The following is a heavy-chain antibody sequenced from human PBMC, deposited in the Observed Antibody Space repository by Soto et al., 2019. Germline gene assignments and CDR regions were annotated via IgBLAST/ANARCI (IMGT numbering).Heavy chain of an antibody. V-gene: IGHV3-23*01. CDR2: ISGRGGST. D-gene: IGHD1-26*01. Sequence: GGSLRLSCAASGFTFSSYAMSWVRQAPGKGLEWVSAISGRGGSTYYADSVKGRFTISRDNSKNTLYLQMNSLRAEDTAVYYCASQLVGATAHDYWGQGTLVTVSS. CDR3: ASQLVGATAHDY. J-gene: IGHJ4*02. CDR1: GFTFSSYA.